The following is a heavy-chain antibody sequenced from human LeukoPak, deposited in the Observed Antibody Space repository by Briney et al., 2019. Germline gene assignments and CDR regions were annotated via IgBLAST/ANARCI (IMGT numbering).Heavy chain of an antibody. Sequence: SVKVSCKASGGTFSSYAISWVRQAPGQGLEWMGGIIPIFGTANYAQKCQGRVTITTDESTSTAYMELSSLRSEDTAVYYCAREAEPSSSWYWKGSNWFDPWGQGTLVTVSS. CDR2: IIPIFGTA. CDR3: AREAEPSSSWYWKGSNWFDP. J-gene: IGHJ5*02. CDR1: GGTFSSYA. D-gene: IGHD6-13*01. V-gene: IGHV1-69*05.